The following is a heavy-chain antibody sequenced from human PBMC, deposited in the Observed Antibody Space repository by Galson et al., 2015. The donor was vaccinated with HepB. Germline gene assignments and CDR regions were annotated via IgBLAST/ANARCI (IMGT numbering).Heavy chain of an antibody. J-gene: IGHJ5*02. CDR3: AKGVCSAASCFGGDWFDP. CDR2: ISGSGGIT. D-gene: IGHD2-15*01. CDR1: GFTFSTYA. Sequence: SLRLSCASSGFTFSTYAMSWVRQAPGKGLEWVSTISGSGGITYYGDSVKGRFTISRDNSKNTLYLQMNRVRAEDTAVYYCAKGVCSAASCFGGDWFDPWGQGTLVTVSS. V-gene: IGHV3-23*01.